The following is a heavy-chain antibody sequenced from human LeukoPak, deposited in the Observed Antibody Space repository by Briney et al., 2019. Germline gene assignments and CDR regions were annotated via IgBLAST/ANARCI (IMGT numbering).Heavy chain of an antibody. J-gene: IGHJ5*02. CDR2: VSASGNT. CDR1: GGSITTNY. Sequence: PSETPSLTCTVSGGSITTNYWTWIRQPAGRGLEWIGRVSASGNTRYNPSLESRVTMSVDTSKNQFSLSLTSVTAADTGVYFCATGLAGNYDFNCFDPWGHGTLVTVSS. CDR3: ATGLAGNYDFNCFDP. V-gene: IGHV4-4*07. D-gene: IGHD1-7*01.